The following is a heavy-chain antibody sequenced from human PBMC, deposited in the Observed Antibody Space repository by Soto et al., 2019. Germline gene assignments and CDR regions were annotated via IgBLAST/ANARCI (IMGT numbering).Heavy chain of an antibody. Sequence: GGSLRLSCAASGFTFSSYAMSWVRQAPGKGLEWVSAISGSGGSTYYADSVKGRFTISRDNSKNTLYLQMNSLRAEDTAVYYCAKDIPDYSSSWNYHFDYWGQGTLVTVSS. CDR2: ISGSGGST. CDR3: AKDIPDYSSSWNYHFDY. J-gene: IGHJ4*02. D-gene: IGHD6-13*01. V-gene: IGHV3-23*01. CDR1: GFTFSSYA.